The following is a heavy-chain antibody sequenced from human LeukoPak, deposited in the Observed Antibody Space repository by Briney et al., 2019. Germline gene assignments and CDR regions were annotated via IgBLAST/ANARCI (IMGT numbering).Heavy chain of an antibody. CDR1: GYTFTSYG. D-gene: IGHD5-12*01. CDR3: ARDLGYSGYDDRFYYSSYGTDV. J-gene: IGHJ6*02. CDR2: ISAYNGNT. V-gene: IGHV1-18*01. Sequence: GASVKVSCKASGYTFTSYGISWVRRAPGQGVEWMGWISAYNGNTNYAQKLQGRVTMTTDTSTSTAYMELRSLRSDDTAVYYCARDLGYSGYDDRFYYSSYGTDVWGQGTTVTVSS.